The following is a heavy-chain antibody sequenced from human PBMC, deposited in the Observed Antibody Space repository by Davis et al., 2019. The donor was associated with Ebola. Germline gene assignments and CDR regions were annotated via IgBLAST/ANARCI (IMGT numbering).Heavy chain of an antibody. Sequence: PSETLSLTCTVSGGSISSSSYYWGWIRQPPGKGLEWIGSIYYSGSTYYNPSLKSRVTISVDTSKNQFSLKLSSVTAADTAVYYCARHPICGGDCDSGYFDYWGQGTLVTVSS. CDR3: ARHPICGGDCDSGYFDY. D-gene: IGHD2-21*02. J-gene: IGHJ4*02. CDR1: GGSISSSSYY. CDR2: IYYSGST. V-gene: IGHV4-39*01.